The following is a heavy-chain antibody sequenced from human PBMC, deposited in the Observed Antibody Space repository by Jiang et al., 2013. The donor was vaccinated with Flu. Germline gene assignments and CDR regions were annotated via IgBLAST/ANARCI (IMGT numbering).Heavy chain of an antibody. V-gene: IGHV1-3*01. D-gene: IGHD1-26*01. CDR3: ARDQSGSLKGLDY. J-gene: IGHJ4*02. CDR2: INAGNGNT. CDR1: GFTFIYYA. Sequence: GAEVKKPGASVKLSCKTSGFTFIYYAIHWVRQAPGQGLEWMGWINAGNGNTRYSEQFRGRVTITRDTSASTVYMELSSLKSEDTAVYYCARDQSGSLKGLDYVGQGTLASV.